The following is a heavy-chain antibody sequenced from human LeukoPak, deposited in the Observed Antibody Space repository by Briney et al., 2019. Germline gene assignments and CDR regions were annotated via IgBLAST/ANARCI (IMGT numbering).Heavy chain of an antibody. V-gene: IGHV1-69*04. D-gene: IGHD4-17*01. CDR3: ARLHSDYGDYWAGSGYYYYGMDV. J-gene: IGHJ6*02. Sequence: SVKVSCKAPGGTFSSYAISWARQAPGQGLEWMGRIIPIFGIANYAQKFQGRVTITADKSTSTAYMELSSLRSEDTAVYYCARLHSDYGDYWAGSGYYYYGMDVWGQGTTVTVSS. CDR1: GGTFSSYA. CDR2: IIPIFGIA.